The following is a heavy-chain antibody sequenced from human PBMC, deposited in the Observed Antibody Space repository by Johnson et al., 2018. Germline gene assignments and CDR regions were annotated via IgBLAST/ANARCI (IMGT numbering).Heavy chain of an antibody. CDR1: GLTFSSYA. Sequence: VQLQESGGGLVQPGGSLRLSCAASGLTFSSYAMSWVRQAPGTGLEWVATISGGGGLTYYADSVKGRFTISRDNSKNTLYLQMVSLRPEVTAIYYCAQDQHTTWVADCQHWGQGTLVTVSS. J-gene: IGHJ1*01. D-gene: IGHD1-14*01. CDR3: AQDQHTTWVADCQH. CDR2: ISGGGGLT. V-gene: IGHV3-23*01.